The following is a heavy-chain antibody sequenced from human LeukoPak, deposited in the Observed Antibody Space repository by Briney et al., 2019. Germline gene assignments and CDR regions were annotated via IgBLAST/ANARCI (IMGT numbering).Heavy chain of an antibody. CDR3: AWSSIAVAGLIDY. CDR1: GGSISSSSYY. D-gene: IGHD6-19*01. Sequence: SETLSLTCTVSGGSISSSSYYWGWIRQPPGKGLEWIGSIYYSGSTYYNPSLKSRVTISVDTSKNQFSLKLSSVTAADTAVYYCAWSSIAVAGLIDYWGQGTLVTVSS. CDR2: IYYSGST. V-gene: IGHV4-39*07. J-gene: IGHJ4*02.